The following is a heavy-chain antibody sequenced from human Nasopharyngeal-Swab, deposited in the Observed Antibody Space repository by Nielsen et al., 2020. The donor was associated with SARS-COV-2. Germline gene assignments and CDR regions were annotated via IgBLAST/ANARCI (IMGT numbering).Heavy chain of an antibody. CDR2: IYWDDDK. CDR1: GFSLSTSGVG. V-gene: IGHV2-5*02. J-gene: IGHJ5*02. Sequence: SGPTLVKPTQTLTLTCTFSGFSLSTSGVGVGWIRQPPGKALEWLALIYWDDDKRYSPSLKSRLTITKDTSKNQVVLTMINMDPVDTATYYCAHRLVGATNNWFDPWGQGTLVTVSS. D-gene: IGHD1-26*01. CDR3: AHRLVGATNNWFDP.